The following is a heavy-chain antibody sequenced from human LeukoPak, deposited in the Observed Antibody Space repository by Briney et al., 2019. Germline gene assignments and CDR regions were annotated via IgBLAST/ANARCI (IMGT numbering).Heavy chain of an antibody. V-gene: IGHV3-66*01. CDR1: EFSVGSNY. J-gene: IGHJ3*01. Sequence: PGGSLRLSCAASEFSVGSNYMTWVRQAPGKGLEWVSLIYSGGSTYYADSVKGRFTISRDNSKNTLYLQMNSLRAEDTAVYYCAKDLGITMIVVAPNQGDVWGQGTMVTVSS. CDR3: AKDLGITMIVVAPNQGDV. CDR2: IYSGGST. D-gene: IGHD3-22*01.